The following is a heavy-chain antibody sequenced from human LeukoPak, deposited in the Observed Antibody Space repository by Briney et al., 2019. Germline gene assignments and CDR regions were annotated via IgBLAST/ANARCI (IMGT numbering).Heavy chain of an antibody. J-gene: IGHJ4*02. CDR1: GFTFSSYA. CDR2: ISGSGGST. V-gene: IGHV3-23*01. Sequence: PGGSLRLSCAASGFTFSSYAMSWVRQAPGKGLEWVSAISGSGGSTYYADSVKGRFTISRDNSKNTLYLQMNSLRAEDTAVYYCAKGFLVVVVAAYFDYWGQGTLVTVSS. CDR3: AKGFLVVVVAAYFDY. D-gene: IGHD2-15*01.